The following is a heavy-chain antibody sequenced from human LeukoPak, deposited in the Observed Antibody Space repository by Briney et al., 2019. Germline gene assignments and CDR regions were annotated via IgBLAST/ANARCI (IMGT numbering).Heavy chain of an antibody. D-gene: IGHD6-13*01. CDR1: GFTFSSYA. J-gene: IGHJ4*02. V-gene: IGHV3-23*01. Sequence: GGSLRLSCAASGFTFSSYAMSWVRQAPGKGLEWVSGISGSGGSTYYADSVKGRFTISRDNSKNTLYLHMNSLRAEDTAVYYCAKGIAAAWYFEYWGQGTLVTVSS. CDR3: AKGIAAAWYFEY. CDR2: ISGSGGST.